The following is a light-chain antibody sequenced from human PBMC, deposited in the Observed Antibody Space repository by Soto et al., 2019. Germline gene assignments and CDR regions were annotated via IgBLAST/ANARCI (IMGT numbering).Light chain of an antibody. V-gene: IGLV1-47*02. CDR3: AAWDDSLSVV. CDR2: VNN. Sequence: QSVLTQPASVSGSPGQSITISCTGTSSDIGGSNYVSWYQQLPGTAPRLVIYVNNQRPSGVSARFSGSRSGTTASLAISGLQAEDEADYYCAAWDDSLSVVFGGGTKLTVL. J-gene: IGLJ2*01. CDR1: SSDIGGSNY.